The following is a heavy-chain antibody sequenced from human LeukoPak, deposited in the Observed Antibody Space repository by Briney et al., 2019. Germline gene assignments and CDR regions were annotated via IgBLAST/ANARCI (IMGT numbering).Heavy chain of an antibody. CDR2: LSVDNGNT. CDR3: ARENYHDSSGNFDY. CDR1: GYTFTSYG. D-gene: IGHD3-22*01. J-gene: IGHJ4*02. Sequence: GASVKVSCKASGYTFTSYGISWVRQAPGQGLEWMGWLSVDNGNTNYAQKLQGRVTMTTDTSTSTAYMELRSLRSDDTAVYYCARENYHDSSGNFDYWGQGTLVTVSS. V-gene: IGHV1-18*01.